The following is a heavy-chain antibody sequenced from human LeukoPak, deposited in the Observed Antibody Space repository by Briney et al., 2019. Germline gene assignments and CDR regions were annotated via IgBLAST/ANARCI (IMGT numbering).Heavy chain of an antibody. CDR1: GYSISSGYY. CDR3: AREFEDYYDSSGGLAFDI. CDR2: IYYSGST. Sequence: PSETLSLTCTVSGYSISSGYYRSWIRQPPGKGLEWIGYIYYSGSTNYNPSLKSRVTISVDTSKNQFSLKLSSVTAADTAVYYCAREFEDYYDSSGGLAFDIWGQGTMVTVSS. V-gene: IGHV4-61*01. J-gene: IGHJ3*02. D-gene: IGHD3-22*01.